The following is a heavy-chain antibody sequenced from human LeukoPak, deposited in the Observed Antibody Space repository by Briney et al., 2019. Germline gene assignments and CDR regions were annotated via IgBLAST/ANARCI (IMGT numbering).Heavy chain of an antibody. Sequence: ASVKVPCKASGYTFTTYGISWVRQAPGQGLEWMGWINTYNGSINYAQNLRGRVTMTRDTSTSTAYMELRSLRSDDTAVYFCAKDAEEELLGLWGQGTLVTVSS. CDR2: INTYNGSI. D-gene: IGHD1-26*01. CDR1: GYTFTTYG. V-gene: IGHV1-18*01. J-gene: IGHJ4*02. CDR3: AKDAEEELLGL.